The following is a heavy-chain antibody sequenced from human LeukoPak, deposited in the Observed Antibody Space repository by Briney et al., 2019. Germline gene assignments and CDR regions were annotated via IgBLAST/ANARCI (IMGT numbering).Heavy chain of an antibody. CDR3: ASVITGTSYYFDY. CDR1: GGSISSYY. Sequence: SETLSLTCTVSGGSISSYYWSWIRQPPGKGLEWIGYIYYSGSTNYNPSLQSRVTISVDTSKNQFSLKLSSVTAADTAVYYCASVITGTSYYFDYCGQGTLVTVSS. J-gene: IGHJ4*02. CDR2: IYYSGST. D-gene: IGHD1-20*01. V-gene: IGHV4-59*01.